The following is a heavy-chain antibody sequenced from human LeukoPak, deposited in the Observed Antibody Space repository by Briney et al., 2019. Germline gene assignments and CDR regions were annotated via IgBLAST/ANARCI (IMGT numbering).Heavy chain of an antibody. D-gene: IGHD6-13*01. V-gene: IGHV3-66*04. Sequence: GGSLRLSCAASGFTVSSNYMSWVRQAPGKGLERVSVIYSGGSTYYADSVKGRFTISRDNSKNTLYLQMNSLRSEDTAVYYCARPQVPAGTVYYYGMDVWGQGTTVTVSS. CDR1: GFTVSSNY. J-gene: IGHJ6*02. CDR2: IYSGGST. CDR3: ARPQVPAGTVYYYGMDV.